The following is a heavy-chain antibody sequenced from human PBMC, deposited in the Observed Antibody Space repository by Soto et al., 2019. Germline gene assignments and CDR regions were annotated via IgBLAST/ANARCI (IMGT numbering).Heavy chain of an antibody. D-gene: IGHD6-13*01. CDR1: GYTFTSYG. Sequence: VKVSCKASGYTFTSYGISWVRQAPGQGLEWMGTISAGGVNIAYAQKLEGRVTMTKDTTTSTVYMELSSLRSEDTAVYYCASWGGIASPAYDGSLAPYDYWGQGTLVTVSS. CDR2: ISAGGVNI. V-gene: IGHV1-18*01. J-gene: IGHJ4*02. CDR3: ASWGGIASPAYDGSLAPYDY.